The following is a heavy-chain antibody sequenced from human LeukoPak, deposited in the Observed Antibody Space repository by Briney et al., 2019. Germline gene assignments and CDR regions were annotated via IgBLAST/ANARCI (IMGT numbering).Heavy chain of an antibody. Sequence: GASVKVSCKAFGYTFTSYGISWVRQAPGQGLEWMGWISAYNGNTNYAQKLQGRVTMTTDTSTSTAYMELRSLRSDDTAVYYCARAPYYDFWSGIDYWGQGTLVTVSS. CDR2: ISAYNGNT. CDR1: GYTFTSYG. V-gene: IGHV1-18*01. J-gene: IGHJ4*02. D-gene: IGHD3-3*01. CDR3: ARAPYYDFWSGIDY.